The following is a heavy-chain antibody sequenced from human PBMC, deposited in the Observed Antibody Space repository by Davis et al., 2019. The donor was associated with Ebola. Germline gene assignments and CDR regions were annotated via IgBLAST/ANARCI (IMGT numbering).Heavy chain of an antibody. CDR2: ISSSGSVI. D-gene: IGHD2-21*01. CDR1: GFTFSDYY. J-gene: IGHJ4*02. V-gene: IGHV3-11*04. CDR3: VRTYGGASGRFDS. Sequence: GESLKISCAASGFTFSDYYMAWIRQAPGKGLEWLSFISSSGSVIYYADSVKGRFTISRDNSENTLYLQMDSLRAEDTAVYYCVRTYGGASGRFDSWGQGTPVTVSS.